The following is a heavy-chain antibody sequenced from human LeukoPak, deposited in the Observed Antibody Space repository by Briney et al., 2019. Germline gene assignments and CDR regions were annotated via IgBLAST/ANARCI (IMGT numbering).Heavy chain of an antibody. J-gene: IGHJ4*02. V-gene: IGHV3-11*04. CDR2: ISSGVGTT. CDR3: ARDMGGDNGGQPAGG. D-gene: IGHD4/OR15-4a*01. Sequence: XAPXXXXXGISYISSGVGTTHYADSVKGRFTISRDNAQNSLYLQMNSLRAEDTAVYYCARDMGGDNGGQPAGGWGQGTLVTVSS.